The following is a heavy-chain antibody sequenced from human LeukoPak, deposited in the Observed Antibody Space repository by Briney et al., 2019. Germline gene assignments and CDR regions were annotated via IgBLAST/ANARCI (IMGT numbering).Heavy chain of an antibody. CDR3: ARGLTAIRGIEYSYYGMDV. V-gene: IGHV3-30-3*01. CDR2: ISYDGSNK. CDR1: GFTFSRGA. Sequence: GGSLRLSCAASGFTFSRGAMHWVRQSPGKGLEWVAVISYDGSNKYYADSVKGRLTISRDNSKKTLFLQINSLRGEDTAVYYCARGLTAIRGIEYSYYGMDVWGQGTTVTVSS. J-gene: IGHJ6*02. D-gene: IGHD2-21*02.